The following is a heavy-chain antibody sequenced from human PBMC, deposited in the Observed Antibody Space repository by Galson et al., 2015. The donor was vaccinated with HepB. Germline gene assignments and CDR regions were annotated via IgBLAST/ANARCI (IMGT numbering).Heavy chain of an antibody. J-gene: IGHJ6*03. D-gene: IGHD3-10*01. Sequence: SLRLSCAASGFTFSNAWMSWVRQAPGKGLEWVGRIKSKTDGGTRDYAAPVEGRFTISRDDSKNTLYLQMNSLKTEDTAVYYCTTDQYYYGSGSTLTYYMDVWGKGTTVTVSS. CDR1: GFTFSNAW. V-gene: IGHV3-15*01. CDR3: TTDQYYYGSGSTLTYYMDV. CDR2: IKSKTDGGTR.